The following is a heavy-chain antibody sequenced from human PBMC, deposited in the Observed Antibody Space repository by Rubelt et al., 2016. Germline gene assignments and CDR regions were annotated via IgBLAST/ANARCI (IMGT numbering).Heavy chain of an antibody. D-gene: IGHD6-19*01. CDR2: MNQDGSER. CDR1: GFIFRSHW. V-gene: IGHV3-7*01. J-gene: IGHJ4*02. CDR3: ARDLSAAVAQ. Sequence: EGQLVDSGGGLVQPGGSLRLSCAASGFIFRSHWMSWVRQAPGKGLEWVANMNQDGSERNYVDSVKGRLTIARDNAKNSLYLQMNSLIAGDTAVYYCARDLSAAVAQWGQGTLVTVSS.